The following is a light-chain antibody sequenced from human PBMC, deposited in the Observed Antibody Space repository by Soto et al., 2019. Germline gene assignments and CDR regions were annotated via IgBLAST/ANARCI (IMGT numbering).Light chain of an antibody. J-gene: IGKJ1*01. V-gene: IGKV1-5*01. CDR1: QSISHW. CDR2: DAS. CDR3: QQYHPYRT. Sequence: DIQMTQAPSTLSASIGDRVIITCRASQSISHWLAWYQQKPGKAPKLLISDASILESGVPSRFSGSTSGTEFTLPISSLQPDDFATYYCQQYHPYRTFGQGTKVEIK.